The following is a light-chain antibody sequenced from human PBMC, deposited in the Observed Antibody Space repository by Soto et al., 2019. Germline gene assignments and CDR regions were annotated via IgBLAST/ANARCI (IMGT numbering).Light chain of an antibody. CDR2: DVS. V-gene: IGLV2-11*01. CDR1: SSDVGDYNF. J-gene: IGLJ1*01. CDR3: CSYAGSYTYV. Sequence: QSALTQPPSASGSPGQSVTISCTGTSSDVGDYNFVSWHQQHPGKAPKLVIYDVSKRPSGVPDRFSGSKSGITASLTISGLQAEDEADYYCCSYAGSYTYVFGTGTKLTVL.